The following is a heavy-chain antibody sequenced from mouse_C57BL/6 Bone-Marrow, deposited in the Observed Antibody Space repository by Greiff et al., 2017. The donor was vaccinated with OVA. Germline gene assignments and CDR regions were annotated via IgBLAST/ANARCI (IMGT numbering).Heavy chain of an antibody. CDR3: ARHGSSWSWFAY. CDR2: IYPGDGDT. J-gene: IGHJ3*01. V-gene: IGHV1-80*01. CDR1: GYAFSSYW. D-gene: IGHD1-1*01. Sequence: QVQLQQSGAELVKPGASVKISCKASGYAFSSYWMNWVKQRPGKGLEWIGQIYPGDGDTNYNGKFKGKATLTADKSSSTAYMQLSSLTSEDSAVYFWARHGSSWSWFAYWGQGTLVTVSA.